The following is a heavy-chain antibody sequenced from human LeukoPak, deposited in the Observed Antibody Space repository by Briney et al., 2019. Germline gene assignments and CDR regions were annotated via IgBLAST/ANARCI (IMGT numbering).Heavy chain of an antibody. V-gene: IGHV3-66*02. J-gene: IGHJ4*02. CDR1: GFTVSSNY. CDR2: IYSGGST. D-gene: IGHD3-3*01. Sequence: GGSLRLSCAASGFTVSSNYMSWVRQAPGKGLEWVSVIYSGGSTYYADSVKGRFTISRDNSKNTLYPQMNSLRAEDTAVYYCARTHTIFGVVTYFDYWGQGTLVTVSS. CDR3: ARTHTIFGVVTYFDY.